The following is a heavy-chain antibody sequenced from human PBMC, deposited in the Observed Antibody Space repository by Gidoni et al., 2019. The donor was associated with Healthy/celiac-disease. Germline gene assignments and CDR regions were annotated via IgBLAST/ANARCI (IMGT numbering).Heavy chain of an antibody. CDR1: GFTFSSYG. CDR2: IWYDGSNK. V-gene: IGHV3-33*01. CDR3: ARDGRGLVRWFDP. Sequence: QVQLVESGGGVVQPGRSLSLSCAASGFTFSSYGMHWVRQAPGKGLEWVAVIWYDGSNKYYADSVKGRFTISRDNSKNTLYLQMNSLRAEDTAVYYCARDGRGLVRWFDPWGQGTLVTVSS. J-gene: IGHJ5*02. D-gene: IGHD3-9*01.